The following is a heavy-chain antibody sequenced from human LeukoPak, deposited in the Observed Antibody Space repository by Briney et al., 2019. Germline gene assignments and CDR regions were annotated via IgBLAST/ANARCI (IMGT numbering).Heavy chain of an antibody. Sequence: SETLSLTRNVSGASFNYYYWSWIRQPAGKGLEWIGRVYLGGSTNYNPSLKSRVMMSLDKANNQFSLRLSSVTAADTATYYCARDHCDDAACYPFDRWGQGTLVTVSS. CDR2: VYLGGST. CDR3: ARDHCDDAACYPFDR. CDR1: GASFNYYY. J-gene: IGHJ4*02. V-gene: IGHV4-4*07. D-gene: IGHD2-21*01.